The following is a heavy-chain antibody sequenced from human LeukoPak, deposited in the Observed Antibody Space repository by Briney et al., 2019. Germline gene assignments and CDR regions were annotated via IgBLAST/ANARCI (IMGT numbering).Heavy chain of an antibody. Sequence: PGGSLRLSCAASGFTFSNYAMHWVRQAPGKGLEWVPVISYDGKYQNYADSVKGRFTISRDDSKNTLYLQMDSLRAEDTAVYYCARGGGFDIWGQGTMVTVSS. CDR3: ARGGGFDI. V-gene: IGHV3-30*03. D-gene: IGHD2-15*01. J-gene: IGHJ3*02. CDR2: ISYDGKYQ. CDR1: GFTFSNYA.